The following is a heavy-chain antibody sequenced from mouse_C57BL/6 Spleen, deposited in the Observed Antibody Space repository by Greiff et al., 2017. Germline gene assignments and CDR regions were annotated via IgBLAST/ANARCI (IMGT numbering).Heavy chain of an antibody. Sequence: QVQLQQPGAELVMPGASVKLSCKASGYTFTSYWMHWVKQRPGQGLEWIGEIDPSDSYTNYNQKFKGKSKLTVDKSSSTAYMQLRSLTSEDAAVYYCARERGYGWYFDVWGTGTTVTVSS. CDR3: ARERGYGWYFDV. CDR1: GYTFTSYW. D-gene: IGHD3-1*01. V-gene: IGHV1-69*01. J-gene: IGHJ1*03. CDR2: IDPSDSYT.